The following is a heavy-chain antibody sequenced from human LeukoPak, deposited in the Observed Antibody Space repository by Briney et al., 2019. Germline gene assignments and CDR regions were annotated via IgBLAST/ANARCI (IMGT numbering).Heavy chain of an antibody. V-gene: IGHV1-18*01. CDR3: AKIPSAVPGRRFDY. Sequence: ASVKVSCKASGYTFTSYGISWVRQAPGQGREWMGWISAYNGDTNYAQKLQGRVTMTTDTSTSTAYMELRSLRSDDTAVYYCAKIPSAVPGRRFDYWGQGTLVTVSS. CDR2: ISAYNGDT. CDR1: GYTFTSYG. J-gene: IGHJ4*02. D-gene: IGHD6-19*01.